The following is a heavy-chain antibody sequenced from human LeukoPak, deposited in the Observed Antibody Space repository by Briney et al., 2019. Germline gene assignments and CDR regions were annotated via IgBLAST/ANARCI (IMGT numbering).Heavy chain of an antibody. J-gene: IGHJ4*02. CDR3: LASSGY. D-gene: IGHD1-14*01. Sequence: PGGSLRLSCAASGFTFSSYEMNWVRQAPGKGLEWVANIKPDGSGTNYVDSVKGRFTISRDNAKNSAYLQMNSLRAEDTALYYCLASSGYWGQGTLVSVSS. V-gene: IGHV3-7*05. CDR1: GFTFSSYE. CDR2: IKPDGSGT.